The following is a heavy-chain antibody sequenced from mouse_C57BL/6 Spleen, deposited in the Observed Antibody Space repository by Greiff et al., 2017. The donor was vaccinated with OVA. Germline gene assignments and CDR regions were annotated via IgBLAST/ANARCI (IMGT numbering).Heavy chain of an antibody. V-gene: IGHV1-42*01. CDR1: GYSFTGYY. CDR3: ATRELGRGYFDD. D-gene: IGHD4-1*01. J-gene: IGHJ2*01. CDR2: INPSTGGT. Sequence: EVQLQQSGPELVKPGASVKISCKASGYSFTGYYMNWVKQSPEKSLEWIGEINPSTGGTTYNQKFKAKATLTVDKSSSTAYMQLKSLTSEDSAVYYCATRELGRGYFDDWGQGTTLTVSS.